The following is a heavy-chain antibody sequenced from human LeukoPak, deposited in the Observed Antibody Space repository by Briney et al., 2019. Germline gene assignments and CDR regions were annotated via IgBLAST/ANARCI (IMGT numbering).Heavy chain of an antibody. J-gene: IGHJ4*02. CDR3: ARVDSSGRYYFEY. CDR2: IYYSGST. V-gene: IGHV4-59*01. Sequence: PSETLSLTCAVYGGSFSSYYWSWIRQPPGKGLEWIGYIYYSGSTNYNPSLKSRVTISVDTSKNQFSLKLSSVTAADTAVYYCARVDSSGRYYFEYWGQGTLVTVSS. D-gene: IGHD3-22*01. CDR1: GGSFSSYY.